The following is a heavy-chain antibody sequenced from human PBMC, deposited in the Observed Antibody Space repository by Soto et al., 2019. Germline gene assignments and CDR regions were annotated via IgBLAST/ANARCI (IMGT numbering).Heavy chain of an antibody. J-gene: IGHJ6*02. V-gene: IGHV4-59*01. CDR3: ARGGGKYYYESSGHSNHAMDV. CDR1: GGPIRSYC. D-gene: IGHD3-22*01. Sequence: SSETLSLTCTVSGGPIRSYCWSWIRQPPGKGLEWIGDIYDSGNTDYNPSLKSLVTIAVDTSKNQFSLKLSSVTTAETAVYYCARGGGKYYYESSGHSNHAMDVWGQGTTVNVPS. CDR2: IYDSGNT.